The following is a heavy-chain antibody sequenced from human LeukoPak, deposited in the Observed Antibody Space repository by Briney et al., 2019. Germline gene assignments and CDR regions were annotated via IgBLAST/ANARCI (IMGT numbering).Heavy chain of an antibody. V-gene: IGHV4-59*01. Sequence: PSETLSLTCTVSGGSISSYYWSWIRQPTGEGLEWIVYIYYSGSTNYNPSLKSRVTISLDTSKNQFSLRLSSVTAADTAVYYCARSPIVVVVAATPGPFDYWGQGTLVTVSS. J-gene: IGHJ4*02. D-gene: IGHD2-15*01. CDR1: GGSISSYY. CDR2: IYYSGST. CDR3: ARSPIVVVVAATPGPFDY.